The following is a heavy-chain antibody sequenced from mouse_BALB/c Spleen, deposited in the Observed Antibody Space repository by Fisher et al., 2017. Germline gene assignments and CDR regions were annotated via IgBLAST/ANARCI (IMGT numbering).Heavy chain of an antibody. CDR3: ARSPRAPYAMDY. D-gene: IGHD3-1*01. V-gene: IGHV1-39*01. Sequence: KFKGKATLTVDKSSSTAYMQLNSLTSEDSAVYYCARSPRAPYAMDYWGQGTSVTVS. J-gene: IGHJ4*01.